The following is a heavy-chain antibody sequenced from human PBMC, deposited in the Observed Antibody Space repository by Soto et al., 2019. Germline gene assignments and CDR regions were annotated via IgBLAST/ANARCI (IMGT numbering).Heavy chain of an antibody. D-gene: IGHD6-13*01. CDR1: GFTFSSYA. Sequence: EVQLVESGGGLVQPGGSLRLSCAASGFTFSSYAMHWVRQAPGKGLEYVSTINNNGGSTYYANSVKGRFTISRDNSKNTLYLKMGSLRAEDMAVYYCATTIAVAGGYYFNYWGQGTLVTVSS. CDR2: INNNGGST. J-gene: IGHJ4*02. V-gene: IGHV3-64*01. CDR3: ATTIAVAGGYYFNY.